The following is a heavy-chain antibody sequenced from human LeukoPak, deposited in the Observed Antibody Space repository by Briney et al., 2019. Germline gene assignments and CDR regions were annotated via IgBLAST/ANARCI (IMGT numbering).Heavy chain of an antibody. V-gene: IGHV1-18*01. D-gene: IGHD3-22*01. Sequence: ASVKVSCKASGYTFTSYGISWVRQAPGQGHEWMGWISAYNGNTNYAQKLQGRVTMTTDTSTSTAYMELRSLRSDDTAVYYCARVWGGYYDSSAYFLIDPWGQGTLVTVSS. CDR3: ARVWGGYYDSSAYFLIDP. CDR2: ISAYNGNT. CDR1: GYTFTSYG. J-gene: IGHJ5*02.